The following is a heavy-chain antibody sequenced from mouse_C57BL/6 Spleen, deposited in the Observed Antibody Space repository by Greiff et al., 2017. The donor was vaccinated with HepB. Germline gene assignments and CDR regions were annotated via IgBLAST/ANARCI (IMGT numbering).Heavy chain of an antibody. CDR3: ARDQGWLPLYFDV. Sequence: EVKLLESGPGLVKPTQSLSLTCSVTGYSITSGYYWNWIRQFPGNKLEWMGYISYDGSNNYNPSLKNRISITRDTSKNQFFLKLNSVTTEDTATYYCARDQGWLPLYFDVWGTGTTVTVSS. CDR1: GYSITSGYY. D-gene: IGHD2-3*01. V-gene: IGHV3-6*01. J-gene: IGHJ1*03. CDR2: ISYDGSN.